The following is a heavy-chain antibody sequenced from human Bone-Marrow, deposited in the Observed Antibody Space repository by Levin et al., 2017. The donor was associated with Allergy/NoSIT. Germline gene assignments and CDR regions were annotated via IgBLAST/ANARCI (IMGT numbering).Heavy chain of an antibody. D-gene: IGHD3-9*01. J-gene: IGHJ4*02. V-gene: IGHV4-39*02. CDR2: VYFSGST. CDR3: ARVPALRFLDWFLDY. Sequence: SQTLSLTCTVSGDSIISATYYWGWVRQPPGKGLEWIGSVYFSGSTYLSPFLKSRVTMSVDTSKSHFSLNLSSVTAADTAVYYCARVPALRFLDWFLDYWGRGVLVTVSS. CDR1: GDSIISATYY.